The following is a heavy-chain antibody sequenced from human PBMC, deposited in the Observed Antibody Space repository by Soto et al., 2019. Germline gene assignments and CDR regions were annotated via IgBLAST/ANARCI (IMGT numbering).Heavy chain of an antibody. CDR2: FSNSGST. V-gene: IGHV4-31*03. J-gene: IGHJ6*02. CDR1: GDSINRAGYY. CDR3: ARVPRVRRSYYYYGMDD. Sequence: PSETLSLTCTVSGDSINRAGYYWTWIRQDPGQGLEWIGYFSNSGSTFYNPSLKSRVNMSVDTSKNHFSLRLTSVTAADTAVYYCARVPRVRRSYYYYGMDDWGQGTPVTISS. D-gene: IGHD4-4*01.